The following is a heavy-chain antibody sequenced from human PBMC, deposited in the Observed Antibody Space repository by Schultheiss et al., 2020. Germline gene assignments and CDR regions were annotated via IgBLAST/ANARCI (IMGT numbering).Heavy chain of an antibody. J-gene: IGHJ4*02. CDR3: ASARLAYCGGDCFSLDY. CDR2: ISYDGSNK. CDR1: GFTFSSYG. D-gene: IGHD2-21*02. V-gene: IGHV3-30*03. Sequence: GGSLRLSCAASGFTFSSYGMHWVRQAPGKGLEWVAVISYDGSNKYYADSVKGRFTISRDNSKNTLYLQMNSLRAEDTAVYYCASARLAYCGGDCFSLDYWGQGTLVTVSS.